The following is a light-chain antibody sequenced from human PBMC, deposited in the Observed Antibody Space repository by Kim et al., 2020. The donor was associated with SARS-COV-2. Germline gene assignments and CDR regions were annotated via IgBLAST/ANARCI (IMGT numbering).Light chain of an antibody. Sequence: QLITTSCTGTRKDVGSNYLVSCYQQHPSKAPKLMFYDVSKRPSGVSTRFSGSKSGNTASLTISGLQAEDEADYYCCSYAGSSTKVVFGGGTQLTVL. CDR1: RKDVGSNYL. CDR2: DVS. V-gene: IGLV2-23*02. CDR3: CSYAGSSTKVV. J-gene: IGLJ2*01.